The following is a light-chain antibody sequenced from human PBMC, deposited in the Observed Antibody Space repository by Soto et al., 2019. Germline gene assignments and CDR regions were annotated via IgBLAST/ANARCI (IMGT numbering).Light chain of an antibody. V-gene: IGKV2-28*01. Sequence: TQSPLSLPVTPGEPASISCRSSQSLLHSNGYKYLDWYLQKPGQSPQLLIYLGSNRASGVPDRFSGSGSGTDFTLKISRVEAEDVGVYYCMQTLQSPLTFGGGTEVEIK. CDR2: LGS. J-gene: IGKJ4*01. CDR1: QSLLHSNGYKY. CDR3: MQTLQSPLT.